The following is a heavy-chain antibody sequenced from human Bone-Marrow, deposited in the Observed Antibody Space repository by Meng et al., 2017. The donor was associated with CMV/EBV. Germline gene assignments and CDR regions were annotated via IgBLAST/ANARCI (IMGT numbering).Heavy chain of an antibody. V-gene: IGHV4-38-2*02. CDR1: GYSISSGYY. Sequence: SETLSLTCTVSGYSISSGYYWGWIRQPPGKGLEWIGSIYHSGSTYYNPSLKSRVTISVDTSKNQFSLKLSSVTAADTAVYYCARATSHIVAIYYFDYWGQGTLVTVSS. D-gene: IGHD5-12*01. J-gene: IGHJ4*02. CDR3: ARATSHIVAIYYFDY. CDR2: IYHSGST.